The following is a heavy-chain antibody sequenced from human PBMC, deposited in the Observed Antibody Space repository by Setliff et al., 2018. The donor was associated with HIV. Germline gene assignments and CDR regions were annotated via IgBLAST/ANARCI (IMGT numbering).Heavy chain of an antibody. CDR3: TRERDVVVVAATSDY. D-gene: IGHD2-15*01. Sequence: SWVRQPPGKGLEWVGFIRSKAYGGTTEYAASVKGRFTISRDDSKSIAYLQMNSLKTEDTAVYYCTRERDVVVVAATSDYWGQGTLVTVSS. J-gene: IGHJ4*02. CDR2: IRSKAYGGTT. V-gene: IGHV3-49*02.